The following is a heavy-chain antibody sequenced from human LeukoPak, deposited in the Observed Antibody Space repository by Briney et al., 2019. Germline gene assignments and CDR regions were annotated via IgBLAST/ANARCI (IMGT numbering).Heavy chain of an antibody. J-gene: IGHJ4*02. D-gene: IGHD1-26*01. Sequence: GGSLTLSCAASAFAFNNYAMTWVPRAPGKGLEWVSNINDNGGQRHYADSEKGRFTISRDNSKNTLFLQMDSLRAEDTAVYYCAKTQWKVGATDYFDYWGQGILVTVSS. CDR1: AFAFNNYA. V-gene: IGHV3-23*01. CDR2: INDNGGQR. CDR3: AKTQWKVGATDYFDY.